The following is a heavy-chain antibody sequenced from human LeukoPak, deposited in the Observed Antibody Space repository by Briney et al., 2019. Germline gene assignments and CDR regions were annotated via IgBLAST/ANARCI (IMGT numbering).Heavy chain of an antibody. CDR3: AKPTRGSGGSFLIDY. J-gene: IGHJ4*02. CDR1: GYTFTGYY. CDR2: IWDDGSYK. V-gene: IGHV3-33*06. Sequence: SCKASGYTFTGYYMHWVRQAPGKGLEWVAVIWDDGSYKYYADSVKGRFTISRDNSKNTLYLQMNSLRAEDTAVYYCAKPTRGSGGSFLIDYWGQGTLVTVSS. D-gene: IGHD2-15*01.